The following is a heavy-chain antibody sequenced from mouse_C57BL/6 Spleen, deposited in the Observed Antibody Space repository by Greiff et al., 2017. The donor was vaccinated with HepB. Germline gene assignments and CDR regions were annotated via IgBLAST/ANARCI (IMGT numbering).Heavy chain of an antibody. J-gene: IGHJ4*01. CDR2: ISSGSSTI. D-gene: IGHD1-1*01. CDR3: ARNYYGSSYGGMDY. CDR1: GFTFSDYG. V-gene: IGHV5-17*01. Sequence: EVMLVESGGGLVKPGGSLKLSCAASGFTFSDYGMHWVRQAPEKGLEWVAYISSGSSTIYYADTVKGRFTISRDNAKNTLFLQMTSLRSEDTAMYYCARNYYGSSYGGMDYWGQGTSVTVSS.